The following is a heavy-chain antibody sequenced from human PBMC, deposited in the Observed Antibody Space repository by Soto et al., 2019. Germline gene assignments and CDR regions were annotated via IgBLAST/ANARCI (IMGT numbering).Heavy chain of an antibody. J-gene: IGHJ3*02. CDR3: AKDTNGVCYLCAFDI. CDR1: GFTFSSYG. D-gene: IGHD2-8*01. Sequence: PGGSLRLSCAASGFTFSSYGMHWVRQAPGKGLEWVAVISYDGSNKYYADSVKGRFTISRDNSKNTLYLQMNSLRAEDTAVYYCAKDTNGVCYLCAFDIWGQGTMVTVS. CDR2: ISYDGSNK. V-gene: IGHV3-30*18.